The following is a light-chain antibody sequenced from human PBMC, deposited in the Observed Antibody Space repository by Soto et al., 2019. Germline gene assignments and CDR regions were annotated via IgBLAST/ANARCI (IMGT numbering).Light chain of an antibody. CDR3: QQYNSYSA. V-gene: IGKV1-5*01. CDR2: DAS. J-gene: IGKJ1*01. Sequence: DIQMTQSPSTVSASVGDRVTITCRASQSVSNWLAWYQQKRGKAPDLLIYDASSLKSGVPSRFSGSGSGTEFTLTISSLQPDDFATYYCQQYNSYSAFGQGTKVDIK. CDR1: QSVSNW.